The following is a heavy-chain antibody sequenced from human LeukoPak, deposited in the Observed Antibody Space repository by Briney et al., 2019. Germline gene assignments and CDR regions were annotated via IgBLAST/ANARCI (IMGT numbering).Heavy chain of an antibody. J-gene: IGHJ2*01. Sequence: SETLSLTCAVYGGSVTGYYWSWIRQHPGKGLEWIGEITNSGSTNHNPSLKRRVTISVDTYKKQFSLKLSSAAAAATAAYYCARKSSGRKNGYYDLWGRGTRVTVSS. CDR2: ITNSGST. CDR1: GGSVTGYY. V-gene: IGHV4-34*01. D-gene: IGHD6-19*01. CDR3: ARKSSGRKNGYYDL.